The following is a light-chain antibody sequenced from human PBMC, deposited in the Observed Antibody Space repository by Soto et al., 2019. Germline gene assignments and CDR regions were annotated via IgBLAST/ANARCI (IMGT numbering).Light chain of an antibody. CDR2: LNSDGSH. V-gene: IGLV4-69*01. CDR1: SGHSSYA. CDR3: QTWDTGIRV. J-gene: IGLJ3*02. Sequence: QSVLTQSPSASASLGASVKLTCTLSSGHSSYAIAWHQQQPEKGPRYLMKLNSDGSHNKGDGIPERFSGSSSGAERYLTISSLQSEDEADYYCQTWDTGIRVFGGGTKLTVL.